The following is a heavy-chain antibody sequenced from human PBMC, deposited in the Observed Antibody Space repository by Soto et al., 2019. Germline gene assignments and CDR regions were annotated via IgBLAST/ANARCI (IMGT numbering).Heavy chain of an antibody. CDR2: IIPIFGTA. V-gene: IGHV1-69*13. CDR1: GGTFSSYA. D-gene: IGHD2-8*01. CDR3: AREHGYCTNGVCYYYYYGMDV. J-gene: IGHJ6*02. Sequence: ASVKVSCKASGGTFSSYAISWVRQAPGQGLEWMGGIIPIFGTANYAQKFQGRVTITADESTSTAYMELSSLRSEDTAVYYCAREHGYCTNGVCYYYYYGMDVWGQGTTVTVSS.